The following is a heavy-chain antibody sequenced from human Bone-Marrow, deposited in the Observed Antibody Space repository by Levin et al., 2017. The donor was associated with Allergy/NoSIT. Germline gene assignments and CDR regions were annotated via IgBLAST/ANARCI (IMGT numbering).Heavy chain of an antibody. CDR1: GGSISSYY. Sequence: SETLSLTCTVSGGSISSYYWSWIRQPPGKGLEWIGYIYYSGSTNYNPSLKSRVTISVDTSKNQFSLKLSSVTAADTAVYYCARGCPYDNWFDPWGQGTLVTVSS. CDR2: IYYSGST. CDR3: ARGCPYDNWFDP. D-gene: IGHD2-2*01. J-gene: IGHJ5*02. V-gene: IGHV4-59*01.